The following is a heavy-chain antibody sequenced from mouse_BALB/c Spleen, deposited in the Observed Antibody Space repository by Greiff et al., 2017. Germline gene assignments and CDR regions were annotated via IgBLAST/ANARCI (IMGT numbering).Heavy chain of an antibody. CDR1: GFTFSSYG. CDR3: ARHGRLFWFAY. V-gene: IGHV5-6*01. CDR2: ISSGGSYT. Sequence: EVKLVESGGDLVKPGGSLKLSCAASGFTFSSYGMSWVRRTPDKRLEWVATISSGGSYTYYPDSVKGRFTISRDNAKNTLYLQMSSLKSEDTAMYYCARHGRLFWFAYWGQGTLVTVSA. D-gene: IGHD1-1*01. J-gene: IGHJ3*01.